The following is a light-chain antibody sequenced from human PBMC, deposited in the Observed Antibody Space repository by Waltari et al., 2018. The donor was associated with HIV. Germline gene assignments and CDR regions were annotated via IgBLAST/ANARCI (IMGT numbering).Light chain of an antibody. V-gene: IGKV1-16*01. Sequence: DIQMTQSPSSLSASVGDRVTITCRASHDISNYLAWFQQRPGEAPKSLIYAASTLQSGVPSRFSGSGSGTDFTLTVNSLQPEDFATYYCQQTYRTPQTFGQGTRLAI. CDR1: HDISNY. CDR3: QQTYRTPQT. CDR2: AAS. J-gene: IGKJ5*01.